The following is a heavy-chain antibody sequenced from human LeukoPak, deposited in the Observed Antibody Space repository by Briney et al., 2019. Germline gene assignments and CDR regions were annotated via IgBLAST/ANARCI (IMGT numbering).Heavy chain of an antibody. CDR2: IGVGGAT. Sequence: GGSLRLSCAASGFTFSSYGMNWVRQAPGKGLEWVSGIGVGGATYYADSVKGRFTISRDTSKNTLYLQMNSLRAEDTAVYYCAKTQGYYDCWGQGTLVTVSS. V-gene: IGHV3-23*01. CDR3: AKTQGYYDC. CDR1: GFTFSSYG. D-gene: IGHD3-22*01. J-gene: IGHJ4*02.